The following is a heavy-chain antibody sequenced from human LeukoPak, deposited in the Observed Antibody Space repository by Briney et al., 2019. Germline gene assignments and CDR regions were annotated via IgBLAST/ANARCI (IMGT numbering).Heavy chain of an antibody. CDR2: ISAYNGNT. CDR3: ARVRNYDSSGYYPLDY. CDR1: GYTFTCYG. J-gene: IGHJ4*02. Sequence: ASVKVSCKASGYTFTCYGISWVRQAPGQGLEWMGWISAYNGNTNYAQKLQGRVTMTTDTSTSTAYMELRSLRSDDTAVYYCARVRNYDSSGYYPLDYWGQGTLVTVSS. V-gene: IGHV1-18*01. D-gene: IGHD3-22*01.